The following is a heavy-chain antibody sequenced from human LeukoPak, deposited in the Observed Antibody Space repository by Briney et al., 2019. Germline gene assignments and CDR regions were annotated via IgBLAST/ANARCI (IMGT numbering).Heavy chain of an antibody. D-gene: IGHD2-21*01. V-gene: IGHV3-53*01. Sequence: PGGSLRLSCAASGFTVSSYYMNWVRQAPGKELEWVSVIYTGGGRYYADSVRGRFTISRDTSKNMGFLQMNSMRVDATAVYYCAGGIDYWGRGTLVTVSS. CDR2: IYTGGGR. CDR1: GFTVSSYY. CDR3: AGGIDY. J-gene: IGHJ4*02.